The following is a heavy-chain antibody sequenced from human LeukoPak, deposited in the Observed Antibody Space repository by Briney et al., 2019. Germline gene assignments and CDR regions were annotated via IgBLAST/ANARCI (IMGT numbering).Heavy chain of an antibody. V-gene: IGHV3-23*01. CDR3: VRDDDRPDNGLDY. CDR1: GFTFRSYA. J-gene: IGHJ4*02. CDR2: ISGSGDNT. Sequence: PGGSLRLSCAASGFTFRSYAMSWVRQAPGKGLEWVSSISGSGDNTWYVDSVKGRITISRDNSKNTLYLQMNSLRAEDTAVYYCVRDDDRPDNGLDYWGQGTLVTVSS. D-gene: IGHD3-22*01.